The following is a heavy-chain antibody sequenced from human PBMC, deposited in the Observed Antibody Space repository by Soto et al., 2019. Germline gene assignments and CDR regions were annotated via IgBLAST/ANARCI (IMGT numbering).Heavy chain of an antibody. Sequence: EVQLLESGGGLVQPGGSLRLSCAASGFTFSSYAMSWVRQAPGKGLEWVSAISGSGGSTYYADSVKGRFTISRDNSKNTLYLQMNSLRAEDTAVYYCANSPFPPYYYYYYGMDVWGQGTTVTVSS. V-gene: IGHV3-23*01. CDR3: ANSPFPPYYYYYYGMDV. CDR2: ISGSGGST. J-gene: IGHJ6*02. CDR1: GFTFSSYA.